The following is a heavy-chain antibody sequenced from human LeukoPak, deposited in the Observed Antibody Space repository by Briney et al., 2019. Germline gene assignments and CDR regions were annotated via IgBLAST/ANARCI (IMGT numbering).Heavy chain of an antibody. Sequence: PGGSLRLSCAASGFTFSTYWMHWVRQAPGKGLVWVSRIKNDGSSTNYADSVKGRFTISRDNAKNSLYLQMNSLRAEDTALYYCAKDKGARSGYLDYWGQGTLVTVSS. CDR1: GFTFSTYW. V-gene: IGHV3-74*01. CDR2: IKNDGSST. J-gene: IGHJ4*02. D-gene: IGHD3-10*01. CDR3: AKDKGARSGYLDY.